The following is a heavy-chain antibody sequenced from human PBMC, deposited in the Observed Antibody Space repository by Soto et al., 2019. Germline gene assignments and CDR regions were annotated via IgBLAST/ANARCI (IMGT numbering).Heavy chain of an antibody. CDR3: ARETGPRLKTKVPDNWFDP. CDR2: IIPILGIA. J-gene: IGHJ5*02. Sequence: QVQLVQSGAEVKKPGSSVKVSCKASGGTFSSYTISWVRQAPGQGLEWMGRIIPILGIANYAQKFQGRVTITADKSTSTAYMELSSLRSEDTAVYYAARETGPRLKTKVPDNWFDPWGQGTLVTVSS. D-gene: IGHD4-4*01. CDR1: GGTFSSYT. V-gene: IGHV1-69*02.